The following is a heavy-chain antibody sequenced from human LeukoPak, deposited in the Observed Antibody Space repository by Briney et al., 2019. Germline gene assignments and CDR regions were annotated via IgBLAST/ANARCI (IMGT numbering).Heavy chain of an antibody. V-gene: IGHV3-21*01. D-gene: IGHD2-21*01. CDR1: GFTFSSYS. CDR3: APRVVVITAPFDY. J-gene: IGHJ4*02. CDR2: ISSSSSYI. Sequence: PGGSLRLSCAASGFTFSSYSMNWVRQAPGKGLEWVSSISSSSSYIHYADSVKGRFTISRDNAKNSLYLQMNSLRAEDTAVYYCAPRVVVITAPFDYWGQGTLVTVSS.